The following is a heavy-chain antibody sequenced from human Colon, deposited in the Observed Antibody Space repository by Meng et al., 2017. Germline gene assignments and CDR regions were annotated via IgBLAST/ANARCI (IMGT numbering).Heavy chain of an antibody. CDR2: IKQDGSEK. Sequence: GGSLRLSCAASGFTFSSYWMSWVRQAPGKGLEWVANIKQDGSEKYYVDSVKGRFTISRDNAKNSLYLQMNSLRAEDTAVYYCARRMYPLMRSGIDYWGQGTLVTVSS. CDR3: ARRMYPLMRSGIDY. V-gene: IGHV3-7*01. CDR1: GFTFSSYW. D-gene: IGHD1-26*01. J-gene: IGHJ4*02.